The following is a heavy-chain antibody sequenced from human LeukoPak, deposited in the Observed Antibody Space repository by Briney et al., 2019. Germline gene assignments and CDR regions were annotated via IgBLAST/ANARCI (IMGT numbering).Heavy chain of an antibody. CDR2: ISSSGSTI. CDR3: ARLLDISDH. CDR1: GFTFSSYE. Sequence: GGSLRLSCAASGFTFSSYEMNWVRQAPGKGLEWVSYISSSGSTIYYADSVRGRFTISRDNSKNSLYLQINSLRAEDTAVYYCARLLDISDHWGQGTLVTVSS. J-gene: IGHJ4*02. V-gene: IGHV3-48*03. D-gene: IGHD3-22*01.